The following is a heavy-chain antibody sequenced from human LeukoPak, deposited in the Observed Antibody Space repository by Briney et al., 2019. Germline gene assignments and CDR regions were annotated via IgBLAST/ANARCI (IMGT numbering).Heavy chain of an antibody. CDR1: GFTFSSYA. CDR3: AKAYDNSGHIPRYSAC. Sequence: PGGSLRLSCAPSGFTFSSYAMSWVRQAPGKGLEWVSGVSGSGGSTWYADSVKGHFTISRDNSKNTLYLQMNSLRAEDTAVYFCAKAYDNSGHIPRYSACWGQGTLVTVSS. J-gene: IGHJ4*02. CDR2: VSGSGGST. V-gene: IGHV3-23*01. D-gene: IGHD3-22*01.